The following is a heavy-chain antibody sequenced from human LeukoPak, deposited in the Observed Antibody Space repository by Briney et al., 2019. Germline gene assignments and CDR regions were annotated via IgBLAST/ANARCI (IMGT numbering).Heavy chain of an antibody. Sequence: GGSLRLSCAASGFTFSSYSMNWVRQAPGKGLEWVSSISSSSSYIYYADSVKGRFTISRDNTKNSLYLQMNSLRAEDTAVYYCARAGCRGGSCYAALFDYWGQGMLVTVSS. CDR1: GFTFSSYS. CDR2: ISSSSSYI. CDR3: ARAGCRGGSCYAALFDY. D-gene: IGHD2-15*01. J-gene: IGHJ4*02. V-gene: IGHV3-21*04.